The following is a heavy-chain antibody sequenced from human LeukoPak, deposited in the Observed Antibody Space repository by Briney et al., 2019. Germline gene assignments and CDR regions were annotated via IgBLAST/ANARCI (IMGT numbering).Heavy chain of an antibody. Sequence: ASVKVSCKASGHGLSNYAMNWVRQAPGQGLEWMGWINTRNGNPTYAQGFTGRFVFSLDTSISTAYLQISSLKADDTALYYCARGRGGSSGYLYYFDYWGQGTLVTVSS. CDR3: ARGRGGSSGYLYYFDY. D-gene: IGHD3-22*01. CDR2: INTRNGNP. CDR1: GHGLSNYA. V-gene: IGHV7-4-1*02. J-gene: IGHJ4*02.